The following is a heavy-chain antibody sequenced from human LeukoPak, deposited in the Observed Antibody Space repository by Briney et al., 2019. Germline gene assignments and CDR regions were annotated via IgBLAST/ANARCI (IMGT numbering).Heavy chain of an antibody. Sequence: ASVKVSCKASGYTFTDYYMHWVRQAPGQGLEWMGIINPSGGSTSYAQRFQGRVTMTRDTSTSTVYMELSSLRSEDTAVYYCARAHPLVRGVIDYWGQGTLVTVSS. J-gene: IGHJ4*02. CDR2: INPSGGST. CDR1: GYTFTDYY. D-gene: IGHD3-10*01. V-gene: IGHV1-46*01. CDR3: ARAHPLVRGVIDY.